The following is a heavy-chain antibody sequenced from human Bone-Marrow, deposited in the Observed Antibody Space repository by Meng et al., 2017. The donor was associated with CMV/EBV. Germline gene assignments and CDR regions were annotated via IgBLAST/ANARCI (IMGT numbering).Heavy chain of an antibody. D-gene: IGHD6-13*01. J-gene: IGHJ6*02. V-gene: IGHV3-66*03. CDR1: GVLVSRNY. CDR2: LYSRGAT. Sequence: GGSLRLSCAASGVLVSRNYMSWVRQAPGKGLEWVSTLYSRGATYYADPVKGRFTISRDNSKNTVSLQMHGLTPDDSGVYYCAKDQVVQTSAAIPEIFYRGMDVWGQGTTVTVSS. CDR3: AKDQVVQTSAAIPEIFYRGMDV.